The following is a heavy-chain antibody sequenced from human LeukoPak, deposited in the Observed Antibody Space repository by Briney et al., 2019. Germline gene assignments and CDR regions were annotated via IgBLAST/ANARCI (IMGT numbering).Heavy chain of an antibody. D-gene: IGHD1-7*01. CDR2: INPNSGGT. V-gene: IGHV1-2*02. Sequence: ASVKVSCKASGYTFTGYYMHWVRQAPGQGLEWMGWINPNSGGTNYAQKFQGRATMTRDTSISTAYMELSRLRSDDTAVYYCVTGTTYYYYMDVWGKGTTVTVSS. CDR3: VTGTTYYYYMDV. J-gene: IGHJ6*03. CDR1: GYTFTGYY.